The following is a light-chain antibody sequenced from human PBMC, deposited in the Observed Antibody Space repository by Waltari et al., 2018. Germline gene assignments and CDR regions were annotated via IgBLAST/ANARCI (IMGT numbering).Light chain of an antibody. J-gene: IGLJ3*02. CDR1: ALPRHY. CDR3: QSADKSGAYRV. Sequence: YELTQPPSVSVSPAQTARITCSGDALPRHYDYWYQQKPGQAPVLLIFKDREMPSGIPERFSGSNSGTTVTLTISEVQAEDESDYYCQSADKSGAYRVFGGGTKLTVL. CDR2: KDR. V-gene: IGLV3-25*03.